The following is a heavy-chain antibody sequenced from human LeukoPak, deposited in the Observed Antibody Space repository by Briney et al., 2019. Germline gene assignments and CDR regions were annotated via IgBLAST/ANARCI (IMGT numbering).Heavy chain of an antibody. Sequence: ASVKVSCKASGGTFSSYAISWVRQAPGQGLEWMGRVIPILGKANYAQKFQGRVTITTDKSMSTAYMELSSLRSEDTAVYYCARVASIVGAVYYYYGIDVWGQGTTVTVSS. CDR3: ARVASIVGAVYYYYGIDV. V-gene: IGHV1-69*04. CDR1: GGTFSSYA. D-gene: IGHD1-26*01. CDR2: VIPILGKA. J-gene: IGHJ6*02.